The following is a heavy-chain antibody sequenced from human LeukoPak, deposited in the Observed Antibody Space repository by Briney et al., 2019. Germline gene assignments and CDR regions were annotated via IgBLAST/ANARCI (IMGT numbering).Heavy chain of an antibody. D-gene: IGHD5-18*01. V-gene: IGHV6-1*01. Sequence: SQTLSLTCAISGDSVSSNSAAWNWIRQSPSRGLEWLGRTYYRSKWYNDYAVSVKSRITINPDTSKNQFSLQLNSVTPEDTAVYYCARDLGGQVGYSYGYAFDYWGQGTLVTVSS. CDR1: GDSVSSNSAA. CDR2: TYYRSKWYN. J-gene: IGHJ4*02. CDR3: ARDLGGQVGYSYGYAFDY.